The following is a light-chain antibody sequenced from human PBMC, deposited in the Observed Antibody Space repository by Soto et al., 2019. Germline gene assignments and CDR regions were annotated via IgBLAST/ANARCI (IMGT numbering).Light chain of an antibody. Sequence: EIVLTQSPATLSLSPGEIATLSCRASQSVSSSLAWYQQKPGQTPRLLIYDVSNRATGIPARFSGSGSGTDFTLTVSSLEPEDFAVYYCQQRSNWPLTFGGGTKVELK. CDR2: DVS. CDR1: QSVSSS. J-gene: IGKJ4*01. V-gene: IGKV3-11*01. CDR3: QQRSNWPLT.